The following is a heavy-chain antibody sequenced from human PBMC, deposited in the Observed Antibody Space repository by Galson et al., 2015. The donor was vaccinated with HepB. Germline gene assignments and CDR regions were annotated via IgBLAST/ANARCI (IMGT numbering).Heavy chain of an antibody. Sequence: SVKVSCKASGYTFISYGVIWVRQAPGQGLEWMGWISTYNGNTKYAQKFQGRVTMTTDTSTSTAYMDLRSLRSDDTAVYYCVRDAGRYCNGASCYPGYDYWGQGTLVTVSS. CDR1: GYTFISYG. D-gene: IGHD2-15*01. V-gene: IGHV1-18*01. CDR3: VRDAGRYCNGASCYPGYDY. CDR2: ISTYNGNT. J-gene: IGHJ4*02.